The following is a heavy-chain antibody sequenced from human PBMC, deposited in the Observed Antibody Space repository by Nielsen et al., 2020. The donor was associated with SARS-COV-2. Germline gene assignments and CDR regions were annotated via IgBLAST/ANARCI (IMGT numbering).Heavy chain of an antibody. Sequence: WVRQAPGQGLEWMGWISAYNGNTNYAQKLQGRVTMTTDTSTSTAYMELRSLRSDDTAVYYCARDRVRLPDHGDYYYGMDVWGQGTTVTVSS. D-gene: IGHD2-2*01. CDR3: ARDRVRLPDHGDYYYGMDV. CDR2: ISAYNGNT. V-gene: IGHV1-18*01. J-gene: IGHJ6*02.